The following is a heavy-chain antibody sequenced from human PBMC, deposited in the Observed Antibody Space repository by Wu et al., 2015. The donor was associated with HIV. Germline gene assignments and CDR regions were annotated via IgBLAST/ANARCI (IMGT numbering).Heavy chain of an antibody. CDR2: INPNSGAT. Sequence: QVQLVQSGAEVKKPGASVRVSCKASGYSFTGYYLQWVRQAPGQGLEWMGWINPNSGATNYAQKFQGRVTMTRDTSISTAYMEVNGLRSDDTAVYFCVLATMSAFNFWGQGTLITVSS. V-gene: IGHV1-2*02. D-gene: IGHD5-24*01. CDR1: GYSFTGYY. J-gene: IGHJ3*01. CDR3: VLATMSAFNF.